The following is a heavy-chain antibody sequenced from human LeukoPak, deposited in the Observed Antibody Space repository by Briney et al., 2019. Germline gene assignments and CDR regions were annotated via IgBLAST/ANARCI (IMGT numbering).Heavy chain of an antibody. Sequence: GASVKVSCKASGYTFTSYDINWVRQATGQGLEWMGWMNPNSGNTGYAQKFQGRVTMTRNTSISTAYMELSSLRSEDTAVYYCARGNRGRKWELLPTNWFDPWGQGTLVTVSS. D-gene: IGHD1-26*01. CDR3: ARGNRGRKWELLPTNWFDP. CDR1: GYTFTSYD. CDR2: MNPNSGNT. J-gene: IGHJ5*02. V-gene: IGHV1-8*01.